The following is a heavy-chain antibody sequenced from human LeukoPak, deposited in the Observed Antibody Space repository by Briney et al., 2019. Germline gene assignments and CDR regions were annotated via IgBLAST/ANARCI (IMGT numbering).Heavy chain of an antibody. D-gene: IGHD4-11*01. Sequence: SVKVSCKASGGTFSSYAISWVRQAPGQGLEWMGGIIPIFGTANYAQKFQGRVTITTDESTSTAYMELSSLRSEDTAVYYCGWLEDYRGYYYMDVWGKGTTVTVSS. CDR2: IIPIFGTA. V-gene: IGHV1-69*05. J-gene: IGHJ6*03. CDR3: GWLEDYRGYYYMDV. CDR1: GGTFSSYA.